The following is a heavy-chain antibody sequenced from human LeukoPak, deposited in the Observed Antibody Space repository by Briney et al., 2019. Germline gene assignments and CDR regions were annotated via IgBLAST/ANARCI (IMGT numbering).Heavy chain of an antibody. V-gene: IGHV3-33*06. D-gene: IGHD3-22*01. CDR2: IWYDRSNK. J-gene: IGHJ3*02. CDR1: GFTFSSYG. Sequence: PGRSLRLSCAASGFTFSSYGMHWVRQAPGKGLEWVTVIWYDRSNKYYADSVKGRFTISRDNSKNTLYLQMNSLRAEDTAVYYCAKDRSTYYYDSSGYYPDAFDIWGQGTMVTVSS. CDR3: AKDRSTYYYDSSGYYPDAFDI.